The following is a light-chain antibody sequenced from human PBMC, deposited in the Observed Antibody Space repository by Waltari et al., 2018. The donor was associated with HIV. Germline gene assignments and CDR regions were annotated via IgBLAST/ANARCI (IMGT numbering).Light chain of an antibody. J-gene: IGLJ1*01. CDR2: DVS. CDR1: SSDVGGYNY. V-gene: IGLV2-11*01. CDR3: CSYAGSYTYV. Sequence: QSALTQPRSVSGSPGQSVPISCTGTSSDVGGYNYAPWYQQHPGKAPKLMIYDVSKRPSGVPDRFSGSKSGNTASLTISGLQAEDEADYYCCSYAGSYTYVFGTGTKVTVL.